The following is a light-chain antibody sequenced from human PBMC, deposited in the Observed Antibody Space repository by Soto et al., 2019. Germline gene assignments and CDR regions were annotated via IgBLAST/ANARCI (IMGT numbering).Light chain of an antibody. V-gene: IGKV3-20*01. CDR3: QQYDSTPPP. J-gene: IGKJ1*01. CDR2: GAS. CDR1: QSVNSNY. Sequence: PGDRATLSCRASQSVNSNYLAWYQRKPGQAPRLLIYGASNRATDIPYRFSASGSGTDFTLTITRLEAEDFAVYYCQQYDSTPPPFGQGTKVEVK.